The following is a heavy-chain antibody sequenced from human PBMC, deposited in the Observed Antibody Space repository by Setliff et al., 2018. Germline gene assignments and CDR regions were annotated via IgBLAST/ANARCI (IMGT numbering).Heavy chain of an antibody. CDR3: ARDLGHGGDSDY. CDR2: INHSGST. D-gene: IGHD2-21*02. CDR1: GGSFSGYY. Sequence: PSETLSLTCAVYGGSFSGYYWSWIRQPPGKGLEWIGEINHSGSTNYNPSLKSRVTISVDTSKNQFSLKLSSVTAADTAVYYCARDLGHGGDSDYWGQGILVTVSS. J-gene: IGHJ4*02. V-gene: IGHV4-34*01.